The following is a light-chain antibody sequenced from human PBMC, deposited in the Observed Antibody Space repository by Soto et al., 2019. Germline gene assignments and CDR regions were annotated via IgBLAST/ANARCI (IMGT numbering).Light chain of an antibody. Sequence: EIVLTQSPATLSLSPGERAALSCRASQGVSRFLAWYQQKPGQAPRLLIYDASNRATGIPARFSGSGSGTDFTLAISSLEPEDFAGYYCQQRSSWPLTFGGGTKVDIK. V-gene: IGKV3-11*01. CDR2: DAS. J-gene: IGKJ4*01. CDR3: QQRSSWPLT. CDR1: QGVSRF.